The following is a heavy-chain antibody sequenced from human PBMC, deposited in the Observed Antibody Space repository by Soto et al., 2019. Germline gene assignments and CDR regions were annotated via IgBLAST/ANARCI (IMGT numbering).Heavy chain of an antibody. CDR3: ARGIKSYYGMDV. CDR2: LNSDGSTT. V-gene: IGHV3-74*01. D-gene: IGHD2-21*01. Sequence: EVQVVESGGGLVQPGGSLRLSCAASGFTFSSYWMHWVRQVPGKGLVWVSRLNSDGSTTNYADSVKGRFTIFRDNARNTLSLQMNSLRADDTAVYYCARGIKSYYGMDVWGQGTTVTVSS. J-gene: IGHJ6*02. CDR1: GFTFSSYW.